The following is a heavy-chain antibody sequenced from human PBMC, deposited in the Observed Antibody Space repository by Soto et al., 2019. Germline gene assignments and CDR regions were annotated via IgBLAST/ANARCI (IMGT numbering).Heavy chain of an antibody. Sequence: EVQLVESGGGLVKPGGSLRLSCAASGFTFKLYTMHWVRQAPGKGLEWVSFCTPSSSSISYADSVEGRFTISRDTARNSLYLQIHNRRAEDTAVYYCARDAASSLDHWGQGTLVTVSS. CDR1: GFTFKLYT. D-gene: IGHD6-13*01. CDR3: ARDAASSLDH. V-gene: IGHV3-21*01. J-gene: IGHJ4*02. CDR2: CTPSSSSI.